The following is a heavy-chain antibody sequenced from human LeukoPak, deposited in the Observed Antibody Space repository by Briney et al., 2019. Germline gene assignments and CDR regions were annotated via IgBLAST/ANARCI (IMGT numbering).Heavy chain of an antibody. D-gene: IGHD3-16*02. CDR1: GGSISSYY. CDR2: IYYSGST. J-gene: IGHJ4*02. Sequence: SETLSLTCTVSGGSISSYYWSWIRQPPGKGLEWIGHIYYSGSTNYNPSLKSRVTISVDTSKNQFSLKLSSVTAADTAVYYCARADIWGSYRFDYWGQGTLVTVSS. V-gene: IGHV4-59*01. CDR3: ARADIWGSYRFDY.